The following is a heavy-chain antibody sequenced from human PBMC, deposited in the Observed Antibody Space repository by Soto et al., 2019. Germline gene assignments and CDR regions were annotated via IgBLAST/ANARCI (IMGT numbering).Heavy chain of an antibody. V-gene: IGHV4-31*03. J-gene: IGHJ4*02. D-gene: IGHD3-22*01. Sequence: SETLSLTCTVSCGSISSGGYCWSWIRQHPGRGLEWIGYIYYSGITYYNPSLKSRVTISVDTSKNQFSLKLSSVTAADTAVYYCARAIQFYYDSSGTSYYFDYWGQGTLVTVSS. CDR2: IYYSGIT. CDR3: ARAIQFYYDSSGTSYYFDY. CDR1: CGSISSGGYC.